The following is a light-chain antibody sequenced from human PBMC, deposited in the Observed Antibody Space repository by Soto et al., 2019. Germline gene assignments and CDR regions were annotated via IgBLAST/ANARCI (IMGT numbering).Light chain of an antibody. CDR2: KAS. Sequence: DIQMTQSPSTLSASVGDRVTITCRASQSITSWLAWCQQKPGKAPKLLIYKASSLGSGVPSRFSGSGSGTEFTLTISSLQPDDFATYYCQQYNDYWTFGQGTKVEIK. CDR3: QQYNDYWT. J-gene: IGKJ1*01. CDR1: QSITSW. V-gene: IGKV1-5*03.